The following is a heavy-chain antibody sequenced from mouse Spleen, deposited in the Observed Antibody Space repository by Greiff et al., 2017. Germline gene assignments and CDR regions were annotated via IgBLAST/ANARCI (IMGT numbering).Heavy chain of an antibody. V-gene: IGHV1-54*01. J-gene: IGHJ1*03. Sequence: VQLQQSGAELVRPGTSVKVSCKASGYAFTNYLIEWVKQRPGQGLEWIGVINPGSGGTNYNEKFKGKATLTADKSSSTAYMQLSSLTSEDSAVYFCARHYSNYWYFDVWGTGTTVTVSS. CDR1: GYAFTNYL. CDR2: INPGSGGT. D-gene: IGHD2-5*01. CDR3: ARHYSNYWYFDV.